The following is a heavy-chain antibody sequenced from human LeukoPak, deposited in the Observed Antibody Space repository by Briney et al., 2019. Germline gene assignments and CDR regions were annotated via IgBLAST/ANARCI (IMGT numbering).Heavy chain of an antibody. Sequence: GGSLRLSCAASGFTFSSYAMSWVRQAPGKGLEGVSTISSSGGITYYADSVKGRFTISRDNSKNTLYLQMNSLSAEDTAVYYCAKPTGPHYFDCWGQGTLVTVSS. V-gene: IGHV3-23*01. CDR3: AKPTGPHYFDC. CDR2: ISSSGGIT. D-gene: IGHD1-14*01. J-gene: IGHJ4*02. CDR1: GFTFSSYA.